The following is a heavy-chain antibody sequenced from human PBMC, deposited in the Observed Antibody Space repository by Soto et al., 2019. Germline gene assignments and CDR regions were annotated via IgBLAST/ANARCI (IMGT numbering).Heavy chain of an antibody. Sequence: RVSCTASGLTISSYAVHWVSKTPGKGLEWVAVISYDGSNKYYADSVKGRFTISRDNSKNTLYLQMNSLRAEDTAVYYCAGAGYCSGGSCIHYYYYGMDVWGQGTMVTVSS. D-gene: IGHD2-15*01. CDR1: GLTISSYA. CDR2: ISYDGSNK. V-gene: IGHV3-30-3*01. J-gene: IGHJ6*02. CDR3: AGAGYCSGGSCIHYYYYGMDV.